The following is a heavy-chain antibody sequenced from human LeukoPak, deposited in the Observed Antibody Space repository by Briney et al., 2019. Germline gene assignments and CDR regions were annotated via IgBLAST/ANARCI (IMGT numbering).Heavy chain of an antibody. CDR1: GFTFSSYS. Sequence: GGSLRLSCAAPGFTFSSYSMNWVRQAPGKGLEWVSSISSSSSYIYYADSVKGRFTISRDNAKNSLYLQMNSLRAEDTAVYYCARGERGSGYDYVWGSYRSDYWGQGTLVTVSS. D-gene: IGHD3-16*02. J-gene: IGHJ4*02. CDR2: ISSSSSYI. CDR3: ARGERGSGYDYVWGSYRSDY. V-gene: IGHV3-21*01.